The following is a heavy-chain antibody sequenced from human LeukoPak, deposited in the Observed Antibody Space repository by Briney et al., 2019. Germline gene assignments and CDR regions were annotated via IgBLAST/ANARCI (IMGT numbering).Heavy chain of an antibody. Sequence: GGSLRLSCAASGFTFSNYRMNWVRQAPGKGLEWVSSISSSSSYIYYADSVKGRFTISRDNSKNTLYLQMNSLRAEDTAVYYCAKDLGTMMNYWGQGTLVTVSS. CDR1: GFTFSNYR. CDR2: ISSSSSYI. V-gene: IGHV3-21*01. D-gene: IGHD3-22*01. CDR3: AKDLGTMMNY. J-gene: IGHJ4*02.